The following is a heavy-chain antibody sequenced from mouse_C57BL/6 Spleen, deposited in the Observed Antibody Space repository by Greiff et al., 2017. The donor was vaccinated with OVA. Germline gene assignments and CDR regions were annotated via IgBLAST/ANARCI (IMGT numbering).Heavy chain of an antibody. Sequence: EVQLVESGPELVKPGASVKISCKASGYSFTGYYMNWVKQSPEKSLEWIGEINPSTGGTTYNQKFKAKATLTVDKSSSTAYMQLKSLTSEDSAVYYCARLTGTYGYAMDYWGQGTSVTVSS. J-gene: IGHJ4*01. D-gene: IGHD4-1*01. V-gene: IGHV1-42*01. CDR2: INPSTGGT. CDR3: ARLTGTYGYAMDY. CDR1: GYSFTGYY.